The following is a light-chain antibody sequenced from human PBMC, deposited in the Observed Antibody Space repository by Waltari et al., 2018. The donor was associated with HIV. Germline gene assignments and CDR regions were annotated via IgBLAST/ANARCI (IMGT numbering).Light chain of an antibody. CDR2: DVS. J-gene: IGLJ3*02. V-gene: IGLV2-11*01. CDR3: CSDAGSYTWV. Sequence: QSALTQPRSVSGSPGQSVTISCTGTSSDVGGYNFVYWYQQHPGKAPKLVIYDVSKLPSGVPYRFSGAKSGTTASLTISGLQAEDEADYYCCSDAGSYTWVFGGGTELTVL. CDR1: SSDVGGYNF.